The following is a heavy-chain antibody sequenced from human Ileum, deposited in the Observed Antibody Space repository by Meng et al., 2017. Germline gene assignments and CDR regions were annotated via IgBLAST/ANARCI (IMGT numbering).Heavy chain of an antibody. CDR2: IDHSGSP. V-gene: IGHV4-4*02. J-gene: IGHJ4*02. CDR3: ARHGGYYQDY. CDR1: GGSITTNSY. Sequence: QVQRQASGPGMVKPSGTLALTCAVSGGSITTNSYWSWVRQSPEKGLEWIGQIDHSGSPYYNPSLKSRVTMSVDKSKSQVSLQLTSVTAADTAVYYCARHGGYYQDYWGQGTLVTVSS. D-gene: IGHD4-23*01.